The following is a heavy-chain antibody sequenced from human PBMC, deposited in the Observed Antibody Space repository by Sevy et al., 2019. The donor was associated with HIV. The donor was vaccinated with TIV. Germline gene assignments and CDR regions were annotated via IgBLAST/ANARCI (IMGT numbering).Heavy chain of an antibody. D-gene: IGHD4-4*01. V-gene: IGHV3-53*01. CDR3: ARDRVVHNDYIFVAYYYGMDV. CDR2: IFSGCRT. CDR1: GFAVSDNC. Sequence: GGSLRLSCAVSGFAVSDNCMSGVRQSPRKGLEWVSVIFSGCRTSYADSVKGRFTVSRDGSKNTLYLQMDNLRAEDTATYYCARDRVVHNDYIFVAYYYGMDVWGQGTTVTVSS. J-gene: IGHJ6*02.